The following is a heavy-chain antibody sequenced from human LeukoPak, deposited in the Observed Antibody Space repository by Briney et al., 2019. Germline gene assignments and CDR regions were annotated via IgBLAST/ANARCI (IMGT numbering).Heavy chain of an antibody. CDR3: ARDRHYYDSGGGAFDI. Sequence: ASVKVSCKASGYTFTGYYMHWVRQAPGQGLEWMGIINPSGGSTSYAQKFQGRVTMTRDMSTSTVYMELSSLRSEDTAVYYCARDRHYYDSGGGAFDIWGQGTMVTVSS. J-gene: IGHJ3*02. V-gene: IGHV1-46*01. CDR1: GYTFTGYY. CDR2: INPSGGST. D-gene: IGHD3-22*01.